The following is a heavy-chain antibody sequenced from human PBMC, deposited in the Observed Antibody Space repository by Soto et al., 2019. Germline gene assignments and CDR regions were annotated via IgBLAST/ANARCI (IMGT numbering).Heavy chain of an antibody. Sequence: QVQLVESGGGVVQPGRSLRLSCAGSGFTFSTYGIHWVRQAPGKGLEWVAVISFDGSYKYYADSVKGRFTVSRDNSKNTLYLQMSSLRAEDTAVYYCAKDWAPSSAAYYFDSWGQGTLVTVSS. CDR3: AKDWAPSSAAYYFDS. CDR1: GFTFSTYG. V-gene: IGHV3-30*18. CDR2: ISFDGSYK. J-gene: IGHJ4*02. D-gene: IGHD6-19*01.